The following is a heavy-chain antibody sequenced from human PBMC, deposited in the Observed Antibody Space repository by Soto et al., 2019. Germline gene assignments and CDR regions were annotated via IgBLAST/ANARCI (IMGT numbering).Heavy chain of an antibody. CDR1: GGSFNGYA. CDR2: IIPMFGTT. CDR3: ARDAKGETTPFDY. J-gene: IGHJ4*02. V-gene: IGHV1-69*01. Sequence: QVQLVQSGAEVRKPGSSVKVSCKASGGSFNGYAISWVRQAPGQGLEWMGGIIPMFGTTSHAQRFKGRVTITADESTSIVYMEVSSLGSDDTAVYYCARDAKGETTPFDYCGQGTLVTVSS. D-gene: IGHD3-10*01.